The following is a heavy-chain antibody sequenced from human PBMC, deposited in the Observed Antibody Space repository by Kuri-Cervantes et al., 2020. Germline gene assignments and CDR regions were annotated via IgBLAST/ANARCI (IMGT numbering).Heavy chain of an antibody. CDR3: ARVGDILTGYYYYGMDV. J-gene: IGHJ6*02. D-gene: IGHD3-9*01. V-gene: IGHV4-39*07. Sequence: SETLSLTCTVFGGSISSSSYYWGWIRQPPGKGLEWIGSIYYSGSTYYNPSLKSRVTISVDTSKNQFSLKLSSVTAADTAVYYCARVGDILTGYYYYGMDVWGQGTTVTVSS. CDR2: IYYSGST. CDR1: GGSISSSSYY.